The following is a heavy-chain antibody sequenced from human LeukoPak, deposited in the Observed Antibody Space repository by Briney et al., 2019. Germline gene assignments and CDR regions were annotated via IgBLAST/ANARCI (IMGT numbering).Heavy chain of an antibody. CDR1: GYTFTGYH. J-gene: IGHJ5*02. D-gene: IGHD1-26*01. Sequence: ASVKVSCKASGYTFTGYHMHWVRQAPGQGLEWMGWINPNSGGTNYAQKFRGRVTMTRDTSISTAYMELSRLRSDDTAVYYCAREPQPSHSGSSNWFDPWGQGTLVTVSS. CDR3: AREPQPSHSGSSNWFDP. CDR2: INPNSGGT. V-gene: IGHV1-2*02.